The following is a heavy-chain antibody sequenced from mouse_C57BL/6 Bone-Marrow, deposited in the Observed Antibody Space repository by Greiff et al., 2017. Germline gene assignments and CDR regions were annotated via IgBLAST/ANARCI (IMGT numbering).Heavy chain of an antibody. CDR3: ARREGSRYFDY. D-gene: IGHD1-1*01. CDR1: GFTFSSYG. Sequence: EVKLMESGGDLVKPGGSLKLSCAASGFTFSSYGMSWVRQTPDKRLEWVATISSGGSYTYYPDSVKGRFTISRDNAKNTLYLQMSSLKSEDTAMYYCARREGSRYFDYWGQGTTLTVSS. V-gene: IGHV5-6*02. CDR2: ISSGGSYT. J-gene: IGHJ2*01.